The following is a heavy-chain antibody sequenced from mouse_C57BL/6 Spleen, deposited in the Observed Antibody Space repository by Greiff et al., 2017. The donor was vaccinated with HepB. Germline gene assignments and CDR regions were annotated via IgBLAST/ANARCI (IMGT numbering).Heavy chain of an antibody. Sequence: QVQLQQPGAELVMPGASVKLSCKASGYTFTSYWMHWVKQRPGQGLEWIGEIDPSDSYTNYNQKFKGKSTLTVDKSSSTAYMQLSSLTSEDSAVYYCARYEGKEGFDYWGQGTTLIVSS. J-gene: IGHJ2*01. V-gene: IGHV1-69*01. CDR2: IDPSDSYT. CDR1: GYTFTSYW. CDR3: ARYEGKEGFDY. D-gene: IGHD2-3*01.